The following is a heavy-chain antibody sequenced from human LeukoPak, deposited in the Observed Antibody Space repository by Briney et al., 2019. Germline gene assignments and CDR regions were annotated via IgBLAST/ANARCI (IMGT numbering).Heavy chain of an antibody. J-gene: IGHJ4*02. CDR1: GYTFTDYV. CDR2: INAANGQT. V-gene: IGHV1-3*01. D-gene: IGHD3-10*01. Sequence: ASVKVSCKASGYTFTDYVMHWVRQAPGQGLEWVGWINAANGQTKYSENFEGRVTISRDTSASTVYVELNSLRHEDRAVYYCARGTYGLDSWGQGTLVTVSS. CDR3: ARGTYGLDS.